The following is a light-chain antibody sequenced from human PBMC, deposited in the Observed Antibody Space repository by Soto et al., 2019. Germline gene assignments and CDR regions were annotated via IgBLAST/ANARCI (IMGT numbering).Light chain of an antibody. V-gene: IGKV1-5*03. CDR2: KAS. CDR3: QQYMSYS. J-gene: IGKJ1*01. Sequence: DIQMTQSPSTLSASVGDRVTITCRASQSISRGLAWYQQKPGKAPKLLIYKASSLESGVPSRFSGSGSGTEFTLTISGLQPDDFATYYCQQYMSYSFGQGTKVDI. CDR1: QSISRG.